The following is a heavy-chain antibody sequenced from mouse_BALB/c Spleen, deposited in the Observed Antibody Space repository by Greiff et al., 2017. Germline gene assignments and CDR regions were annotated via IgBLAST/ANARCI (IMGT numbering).Heavy chain of an antibody. CDR1: GFSLSRYS. J-gene: IGHJ3*01. Sequence: VKLVESGPGLVAPSQSLSITCTVSGFSLSRYSVHWVRQPPGKGLEWLGMIWGGGSTDYNSALKSRLSISKDNSKSQVFLKMNSLQTDDTAMYYCARKGDYRYDEGAWFAYWGQGTLVTVSA. CDR2: IWGGGST. CDR3: ARKGDYRYDEGAWFAY. V-gene: IGHV2-6-4*01. D-gene: IGHD2-14*01.